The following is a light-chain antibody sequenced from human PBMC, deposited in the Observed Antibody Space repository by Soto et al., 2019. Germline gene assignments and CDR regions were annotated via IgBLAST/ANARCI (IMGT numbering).Light chain of an antibody. CDR3: QQLNSYPT. Sequence: MQLTQSSSSLFASVGDRVTFTCRASQGIGNYLAWYQQKPGKAPKLLIYAASTLQSGVPSRFSGSGSGTDFTLTISSLQPEDFATYYCQQLNSYPTFGGGTKVDIK. CDR1: QGIGNY. J-gene: IGKJ4*01. CDR2: AAS. V-gene: IGKV1-9*01.